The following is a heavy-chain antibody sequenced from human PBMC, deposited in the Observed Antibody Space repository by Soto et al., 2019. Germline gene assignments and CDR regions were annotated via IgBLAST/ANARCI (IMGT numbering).Heavy chain of an antibody. V-gene: IGHV3-21*01. Sequence: PGGSLRLSCAASGFTFSSYSMNWVRQAPGKGLEWVSSISSSSSYIYYADSVKGRFTISRDNAKNSLYLQMNGLRAEDTAVYYCARAGDVVVVVAATQGYYYGMDVWGQGTTVTVSS. J-gene: IGHJ6*02. CDR1: GFTFSSYS. CDR2: ISSSSSYI. CDR3: ARAGDVVVVVAATQGYYYGMDV. D-gene: IGHD2-15*01.